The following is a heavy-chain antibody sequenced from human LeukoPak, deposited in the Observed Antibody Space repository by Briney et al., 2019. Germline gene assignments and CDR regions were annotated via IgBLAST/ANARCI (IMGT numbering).Heavy chain of an antibody. V-gene: IGHV3-23*01. CDR2: ISGSGVTA. CDR3: AKKGYYDGSGYYMYYFDH. J-gene: IGHJ4*02. D-gene: IGHD3-22*01. Sequence: GGSLGLSCAASGFTFSIYAMSWVRQAPGKGLEWVSAISGSGVTAYYADSVKGRFTISRDNSKNTLYLQMNSLRAEDTAVYCAKKGYYDGSGYYMYYFDHWGQGTLVTVSS. CDR1: GFTFSIYA.